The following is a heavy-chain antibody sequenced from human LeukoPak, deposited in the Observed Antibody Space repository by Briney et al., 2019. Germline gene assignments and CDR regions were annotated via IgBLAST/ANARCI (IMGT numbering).Heavy chain of an antibody. CDR1: GFTFSSYW. CDR3: ARGPYCGDDCYTEYADY. V-gene: IGHV3-7*01. Sequence: PGGSLRLSCAASGFTFSSYWMSWVRQAPGKGLEWVANIKQDGSEKYYVDSVKGRFTISRDNAKNSLYLQMNSLRAEDTAVYYCARGPYCGDDCYTEYADYWGQGTLVTVSS. J-gene: IGHJ4*02. CDR2: IKQDGSEK. D-gene: IGHD2-21*02.